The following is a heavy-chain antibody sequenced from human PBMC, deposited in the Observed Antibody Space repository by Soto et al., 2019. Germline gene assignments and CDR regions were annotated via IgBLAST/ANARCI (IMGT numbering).Heavy chain of an antibody. CDR3: TRGAGAPWVRFDS. D-gene: IGHD3-16*01. CDR2: ISYSAKT. Sequence: SETLSLTCGVSGYSITSGFYWGWVRQSPGKGLEWIGTISYSAKTFYNPSLASRFSMAVDSSKNQFSLRLTSVTAADTALYYCTRGAGAPWVRFDSWGRGILVTGSS. J-gene: IGHJ4*02. CDR1: GYSITSGFY. V-gene: IGHV4-38-2*01.